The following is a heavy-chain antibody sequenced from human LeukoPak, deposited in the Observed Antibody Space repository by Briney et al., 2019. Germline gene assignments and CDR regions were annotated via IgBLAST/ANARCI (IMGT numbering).Heavy chain of an antibody. Sequence: GGSLRLSCAASGFTFSSYGMSWVRQAPGKGLEWVSAISGSGGSTYYADSEKGRFTISRDKEKNKLEVQRKRLRAEDTAVYYCAKGERDPVQGVIRHDYWGQGTLVTVSS. CDR2: ISGSGGST. J-gene: IGHJ4*02. D-gene: IGHD3-10*01. CDR3: AKGERDPVQGVIRHDY. CDR1: GFTFSSYG. V-gene: IGHV3-23*01.